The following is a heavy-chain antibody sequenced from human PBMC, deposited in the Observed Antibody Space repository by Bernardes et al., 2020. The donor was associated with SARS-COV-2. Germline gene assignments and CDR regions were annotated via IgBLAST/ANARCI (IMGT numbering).Heavy chain of an antibody. CDR2: FDPEDGET. CDR3: AASTAMVRDVWFDP. CDR1: GYTLTELC. J-gene: IGHJ5*02. D-gene: IGHD5-18*01. V-gene: IGHV1-24*01. Sequence: ASVKVSCKVSGYTLTELCMHWVRQDPGKGLEWMGGFDPEDGETIYAQKFQGRVTMTEDTSTDTAYMELSSLRSEDTAVYYCAASTAMVRDVWFDPWGQRTLVTVSS.